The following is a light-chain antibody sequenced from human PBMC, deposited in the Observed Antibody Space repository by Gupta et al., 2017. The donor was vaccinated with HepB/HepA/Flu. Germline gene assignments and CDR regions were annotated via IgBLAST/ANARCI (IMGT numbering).Light chain of an antibody. J-gene: IGLJ3*02. CDR3: GACDDDLTESWV. CDR1: NSNIGTNF. V-gene: IGLV1-47*01. CDR2: RND. Sequence: VTISCSGSNSNIGTNFVYWYQQLPGAAPRPLIPRNDQRASGVPHRFPASASGTSAVLAISRLQSEDEGHYYCGACDDDLTESWVFGGGTKLTVL.